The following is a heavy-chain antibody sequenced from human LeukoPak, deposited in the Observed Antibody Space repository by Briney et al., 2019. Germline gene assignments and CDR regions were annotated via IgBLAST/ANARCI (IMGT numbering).Heavy chain of an antibody. J-gene: IGHJ2*01. CDR3: ARGLMSSGYHRSYWYFDL. D-gene: IGHD3-22*01. CDR1: GGSISSGGYY. V-gene: IGHV4-31*03. CDR2: IYYSGST. Sequence: PSETLSLTCTVSGGSISSGGYYWSWIRQHPGKGLEWIGYIYYSGSTYYNPSLKSRVTISVDTSKNQFSLKLSSVTAADTAVYYCARGLMSSGYHRSYWYFDLWGRGTLVTVSS.